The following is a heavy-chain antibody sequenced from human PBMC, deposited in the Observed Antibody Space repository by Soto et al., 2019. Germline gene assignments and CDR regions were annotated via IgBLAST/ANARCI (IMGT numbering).Heavy chain of an antibody. Sequence: GGSLRLSCSASGFTFSSYAMHWVRQAPGKGLEYVSAISSNGGSTYYADSVKGRFTISRDNSKNTLYLQMSSLRAEDTAVYYCGGSGSSHFALDVWGQGTTVTVSS. V-gene: IGHV3-64D*06. CDR3: GGSGSSHFALDV. CDR1: GFTFSSYA. CDR2: ISSNGGST. J-gene: IGHJ6*02. D-gene: IGHD3-10*01.